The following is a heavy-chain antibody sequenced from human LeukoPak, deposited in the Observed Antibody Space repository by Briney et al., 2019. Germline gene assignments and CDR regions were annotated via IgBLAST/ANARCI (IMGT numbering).Heavy chain of an antibody. D-gene: IGHD1-26*01. V-gene: IGHV3-23*01. Sequence: GGSLRLSCAASAFTFSNYIMSWVRQAPGKGLEWVSTISASGGGTYYADSVKGRFTISRDNSKNTLYLQMNSLRAEDTAVYYCAKDFGGSYDCFDYWGQGTLVTVSS. CDR1: AFTFSNYI. CDR2: ISASGGGT. J-gene: IGHJ4*02. CDR3: AKDFGGSYDCFDY.